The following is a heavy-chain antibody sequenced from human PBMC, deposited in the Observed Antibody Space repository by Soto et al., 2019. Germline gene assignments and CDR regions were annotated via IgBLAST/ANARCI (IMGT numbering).Heavy chain of an antibody. V-gene: IGHV3-64*01. Sequence: EVQLVESGGGMVQPGGSLRLSCVASGFTFSSYAMHWVRQAPGKGLEYVSSISSNGGTTYYGNSVKGRFTISRDNSKNTLYLQMGSLRAEDMAAYYCVRRVSGNYDYWGQGSLVTVSS. CDR3: VRRVSGNYDY. CDR2: ISSNGGTT. D-gene: IGHD1-7*01. CDR1: GFTFSSYA. J-gene: IGHJ4*02.